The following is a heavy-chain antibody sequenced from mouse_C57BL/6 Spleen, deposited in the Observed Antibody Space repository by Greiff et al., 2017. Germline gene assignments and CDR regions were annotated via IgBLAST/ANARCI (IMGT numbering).Heavy chain of an antibody. CDR3: ARSNDYGYDFDY. CDR1: GYAFTNYL. D-gene: IGHD2-4*01. J-gene: IGHJ2*01. V-gene: IGHV1-54*01. CDR2: INPGSGGT. Sequence: VQLQQSGAELVRPGTSVKVSCKASGYAFTNYLIEWVKQRPGQGLEWIGVINPGSGGTNYNEKVKGKATLTADKSSSTAYMQLSSLTSEDSAVYSCARSNDYGYDFDYWGQGTTLTVSS.